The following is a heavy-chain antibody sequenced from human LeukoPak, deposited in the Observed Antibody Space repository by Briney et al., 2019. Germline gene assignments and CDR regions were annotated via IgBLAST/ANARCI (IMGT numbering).Heavy chain of an antibody. V-gene: IGHV3-30*04. CDR1: GFIFSNYE. Sequence: GGSLRLSCVASGFIFSNYEMHWVRQAPGKGLEWVALVSYDGRKTYYADSVKGRFTISRDNSKNTVYLQMNSLRTEDTAVYYCAGDYDYRGQGSLVTVSS. CDR2: VSYDGRKT. CDR3: AGDYDY. J-gene: IGHJ4*02.